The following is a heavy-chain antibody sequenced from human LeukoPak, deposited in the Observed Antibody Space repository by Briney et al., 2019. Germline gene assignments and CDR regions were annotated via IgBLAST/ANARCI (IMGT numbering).Heavy chain of an antibody. CDR3: ARGAGHYAFDI. Sequence: GGSLRLSCAASGFTVSSNYMTWVRQAPGKGLEWVSLIYSGGSTSYADSVKGRFTFSRDNSKNTLYLQMNSLRAEDTAVYYCARGAGHYAFDIWGHGTLVTVSS. V-gene: IGHV3-53*01. J-gene: IGHJ3*02. CDR1: GFTVSSNY. D-gene: IGHD1-14*01. CDR2: IYSGGST.